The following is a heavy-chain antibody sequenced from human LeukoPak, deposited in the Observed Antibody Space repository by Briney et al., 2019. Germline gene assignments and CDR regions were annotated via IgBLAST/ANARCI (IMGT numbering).Heavy chain of an antibody. CDR3: ARLGSVAGFDY. Sequence: PGGSLRLSCATSGFTFSSYWMSWVRQAPGKGLEWVANIKQDGSEEYYVDSVKGRFTISRDNAKNSLYLQMNSLRAEDTAVYYCARLGSVAGFDYWGQGTLVTVSS. CDR2: IKQDGSEE. V-gene: IGHV3-7*01. J-gene: IGHJ4*02. D-gene: IGHD6-19*01. CDR1: GFTFSSYW.